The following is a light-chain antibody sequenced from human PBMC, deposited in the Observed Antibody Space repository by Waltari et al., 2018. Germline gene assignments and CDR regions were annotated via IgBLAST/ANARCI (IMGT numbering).Light chain of an antibody. J-gene: IGLJ3*02. Sequence: SALTQPASVSGSPGQSITISCTGSSSDVGRYHLVSWYQHHPGKAPKLIISEVSERPSGVSSRFSGSKSGNTASLTISGLQAEDEAHYYCCSYAGSSTWVFGGGTRLTVL. V-gene: IGLV2-23*02. CDR3: CSYAGSSTWV. CDR1: SSDVGRYHL. CDR2: EVS.